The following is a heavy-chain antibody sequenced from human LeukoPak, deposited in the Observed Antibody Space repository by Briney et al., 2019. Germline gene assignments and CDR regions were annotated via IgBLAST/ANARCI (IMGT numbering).Heavy chain of an antibody. V-gene: IGHV1-69*01. CDR1: GGTFSSYA. CDR3: ARSEYGASDY. J-gene: IGHJ4*02. CDR2: IIPIFGTA. D-gene: IGHD4-17*01. Sequence: SVKVSCKASGGTFSSYAISWVRQAPGQGLEWMGGIIPIFGTAHFAQKFQRRVTITADETTSTDYRELSSLRSEDTAVYYCARSEYGASDYGGQGTLVTVSS.